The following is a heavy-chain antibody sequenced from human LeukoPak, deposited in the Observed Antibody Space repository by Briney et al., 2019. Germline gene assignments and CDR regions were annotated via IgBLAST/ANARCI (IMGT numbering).Heavy chain of an antibody. Sequence: GGSLRLSCAASGFIFSTYAMSWVRQAPGKGLEWVSLINSGGDSTYYADSVKGRFTISRDNSKNTLYLQMNSLRAEDTAVYYCASTCSGGSCYSALYYYYGMDVWGQGTTVTVSS. J-gene: IGHJ6*02. D-gene: IGHD2-15*01. CDR2: INSGGDST. V-gene: IGHV3-23*01. CDR3: ASTCSGGSCYSALYYYYGMDV. CDR1: GFIFSTYA.